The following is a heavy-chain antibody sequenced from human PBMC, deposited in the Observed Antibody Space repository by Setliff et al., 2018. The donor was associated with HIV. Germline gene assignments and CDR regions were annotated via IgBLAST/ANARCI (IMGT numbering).Heavy chain of an antibody. V-gene: IGHV4-4*07. CDR3: ARETYYYDNPQYYYYYMDV. Sequence: NPSETLSLTCTVSGGSISNYYWSWIRQPAEKGLEWIGRIYSSGRTNYNPSLKSRVTISVDTSKKQFSLKLRSVTAADTAVYYCARETYYYDNPQYYYYYMDVWGKGTTVTVSS. CDR1: GGSISNYY. CDR2: IYSSGRT. J-gene: IGHJ6*03. D-gene: IGHD3-22*01.